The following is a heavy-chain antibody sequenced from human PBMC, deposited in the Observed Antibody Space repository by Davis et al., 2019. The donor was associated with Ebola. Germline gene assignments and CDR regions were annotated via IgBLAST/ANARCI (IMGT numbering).Heavy chain of an antibody. CDR3: ARNRYGGSDEKFDY. V-gene: IGHV3-30-3*01. Sequence: GESLKISCAASGFTFSSYAMHWVRQAPGKGLEWVAVISYDGSNKYYADSVKGRFTISRDNSKKTLYLQMNSLRAEDTALYYCARNRYGGSDEKFDYWGQGTLVTVSS. CDR1: GFTFSSYA. CDR2: ISYDGSNK. J-gene: IGHJ4*02. D-gene: IGHD1-26*01.